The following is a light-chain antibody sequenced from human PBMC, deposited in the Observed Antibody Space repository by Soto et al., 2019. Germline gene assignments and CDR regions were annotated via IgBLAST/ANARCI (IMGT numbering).Light chain of an antibody. V-gene: IGLV2-14*01. J-gene: IGLJ1*01. Sequence: QSVLTQPASVCGSPGQSITISCTGTSSDVGAYNYVSWYQQYPGKAPKLMIYGVSNRPSGVSNRFSGSKSGNTASLTISGLQADDDADYYCNSYAGSSYVFGTGTKVNVL. CDR3: NSYAGSSYV. CDR1: SSDVGAYNY. CDR2: GVS.